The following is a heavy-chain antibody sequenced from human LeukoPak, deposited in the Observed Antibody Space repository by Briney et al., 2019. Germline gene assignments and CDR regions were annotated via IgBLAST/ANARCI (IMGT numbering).Heavy chain of an antibody. CDR1: GFTFDDYA. Sequence: GGSLRLSCATSGFTFDDYAMHWVRQAPGKGLEWVSGISWNSGSIGYADSVKGRFTISRDNAKNSLYLQMNSLRAEDTALYYCAKDSEEGYCSSTSCSLGALDIWGQGTMVTVSS. V-gene: IGHV3-9*01. CDR3: AKDSEEGYCSSTSCSLGALDI. CDR2: ISWNSGSI. D-gene: IGHD2-2*01. J-gene: IGHJ3*02.